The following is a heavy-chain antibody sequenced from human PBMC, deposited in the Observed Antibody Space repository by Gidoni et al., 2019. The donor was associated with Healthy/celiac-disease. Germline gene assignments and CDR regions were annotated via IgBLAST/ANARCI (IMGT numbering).Heavy chain of an antibody. CDR1: GFPFSGYS. CDR2: ISSSSSYI. CDR3: ARGIATYFDY. D-gene: IGHD6-13*01. Sequence: EVPLVASGGGLVKPGGSLSLSCAASGFPFSGYSMNWVRQAPGKGLEWVSSISSSSSYIYYADSVKGRFTISRDNAKNSLYLQMNSLRAEDTAVYYCARGIATYFDYWGQGTLVTVSS. J-gene: IGHJ4*02. V-gene: IGHV3-21*01.